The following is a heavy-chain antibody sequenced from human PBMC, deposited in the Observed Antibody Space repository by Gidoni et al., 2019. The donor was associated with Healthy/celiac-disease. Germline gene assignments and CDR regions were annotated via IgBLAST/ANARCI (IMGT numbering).Heavy chain of an antibody. V-gene: IGHV3-53*01. Sequence: EVQRVESGGGLIQPGGSLSLSGAASGCTGSSNYMSWVRQAPGKGLDWVSVIYSGGSTSYVASVKGRFTISRDNSKNPLYLQMNSLRAEDTAVYYCASDRRYSSADYGMDVWGQGTTVTVSS. CDR2: IYSGGST. J-gene: IGHJ6*02. CDR3: ASDRRYSSADYGMDV. D-gene: IGHD6-19*01. CDR1: GCTGSSNY.